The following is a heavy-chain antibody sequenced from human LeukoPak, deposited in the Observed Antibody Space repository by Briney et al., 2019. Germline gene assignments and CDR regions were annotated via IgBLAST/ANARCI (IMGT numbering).Heavy chain of an antibody. V-gene: IGHV1-69*04. CDR1: GGTFSSYA. D-gene: IGHD3-3*01. CDR3: ARVETNGYDFWSGYQTYNWFDP. Sequence: ASVKVSCKASGGTFSSYAISWVRQAPGQGLEWMGRIIPILGIANYAQKFQGRVTITADKSTSTAYMELSSLRSEDTAVYYCARVETNGYDFWSGYQTYNWFDPWGQGTLVTVSS. J-gene: IGHJ5*02. CDR2: IIPILGIA.